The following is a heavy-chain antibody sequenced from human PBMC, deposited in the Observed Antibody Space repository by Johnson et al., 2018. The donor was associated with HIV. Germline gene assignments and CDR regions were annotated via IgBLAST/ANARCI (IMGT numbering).Heavy chain of an antibody. V-gene: IGHV3-30*02. CDR2: IRYDGSNK. D-gene: IGHD6-6*01. CDR1: RFTFSSYG. Sequence: QVQLVESGGGVVQPGGSLRLSCAASRFTFSSYGMHWVRQAPGKGLEWVAFIRYDGSNKYYADSVKGRFTISRDNSKNTLYLQMNSLRAEDTAVYYCAAAEYDAFDIWGQGTMVTVSS. J-gene: IGHJ3*02. CDR3: AAAEYDAFDI.